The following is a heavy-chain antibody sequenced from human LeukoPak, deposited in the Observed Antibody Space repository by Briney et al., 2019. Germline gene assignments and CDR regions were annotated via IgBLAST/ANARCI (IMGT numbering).Heavy chain of an antibody. Sequence: GGSLRLSCAASGFTFSSYAMSWARQAPGKGLEWVSAISGSSGSTYYADSVKGRFTISRDNSKNTLYLQMNSLRAEDTAVYYCAKDLLEMATHAGYYFDYWGQGTLVTVSS. J-gene: IGHJ4*02. CDR1: GFTFSSYA. CDR2: ISGSSGST. V-gene: IGHV3-23*01. D-gene: IGHD5-24*01. CDR3: AKDLLEMATHAGYYFDY.